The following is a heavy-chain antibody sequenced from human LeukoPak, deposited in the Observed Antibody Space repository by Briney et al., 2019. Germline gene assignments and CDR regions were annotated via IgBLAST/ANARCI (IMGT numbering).Heavy chain of an antibody. V-gene: IGHV3-7*01. J-gene: IGHJ4*02. CDR2: IKQDGSEK. CDR3: AKSSGARGGDDY. CDR1: GFTLSSYW. Sequence: GGSLRLSCAASGFTLSSYWMSWVRQAPGKGLEWVANIKQDGSEKYYVDSVKGRFTISRDNAKNSPYLQMNSLRAEDTAVYYCAKSSGARGGDDYWGQGTLVTVSS. D-gene: IGHD3-10*01.